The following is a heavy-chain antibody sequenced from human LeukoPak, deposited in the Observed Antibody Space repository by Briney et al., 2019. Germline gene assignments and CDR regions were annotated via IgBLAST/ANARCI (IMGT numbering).Heavy chain of an antibody. V-gene: IGHV3-66*02. J-gene: IGHJ4*02. CDR2: IYSGGST. CDR3: ARGMVRGVIDFLDY. CDR1: GFTVSSNY. Sequence: QPGGSLRLSCAASGFTVSSNYMSWVRQAPGKGLEWVSVIYSGGSTYYADSVKGRFTISRDNSKNTLYLQMNRLRAEDTAVYYCARGMVRGVIDFLDYWGQGTLVTVSS. D-gene: IGHD3-10*01.